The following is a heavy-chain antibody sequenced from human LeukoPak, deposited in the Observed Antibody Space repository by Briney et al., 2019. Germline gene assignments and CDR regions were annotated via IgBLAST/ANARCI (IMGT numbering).Heavy chain of an antibody. V-gene: IGHV4-34*01. D-gene: IGHD6-13*01. Sequence: PSETLSLTCAVYGGSFCGYYWSWIRQPPGKGLEWIGEINHSGSTNYNPSLKSRVTISVDTSKNQFSLKLSSVAAADTAVYYCASSYSSSWDYFDYWGQGTLVTISS. J-gene: IGHJ4*02. CDR3: ASSYSSSWDYFDY. CDR1: GGSFCGYY. CDR2: INHSGST.